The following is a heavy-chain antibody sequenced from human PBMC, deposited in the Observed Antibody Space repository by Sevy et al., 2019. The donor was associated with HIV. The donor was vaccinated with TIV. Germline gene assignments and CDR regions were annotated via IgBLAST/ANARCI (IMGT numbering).Heavy chain of an antibody. CDR1: GGTFSSYA. Sequence: ASVKVSCKASGGTFSSYAISWVRQAPGQGLAWMGGIIPIFGTANYAQKFQGRVTITADESTSTAYMELSSLRSEDTAVYYCARVTDHFYGSGSYYSQYYFDYWGQGTLVTVSS. J-gene: IGHJ4*02. V-gene: IGHV1-69*13. CDR3: ARVTDHFYGSGSYYSQYYFDY. CDR2: IIPIFGTA. D-gene: IGHD3-10*01.